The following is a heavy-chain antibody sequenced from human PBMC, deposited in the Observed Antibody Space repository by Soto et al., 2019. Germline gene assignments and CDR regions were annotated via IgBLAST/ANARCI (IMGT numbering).Heavy chain of an antibody. CDR1: GFTFSRFG. J-gene: IGHJ4*02. Sequence: LRLSCAASGFTFSRFGMHWVRQAPGNGLEWVAIISYDGSNKYYADSVKGRFTISRDNSKNTVYLQMNSLRAEDTAVYYCAKNSMYDYDSPHEYWGQGTQVTVSS. CDR3: AKNSMYDYDSPHEY. CDR2: ISYDGSNK. D-gene: IGHD3-22*01. V-gene: IGHV3-30*18.